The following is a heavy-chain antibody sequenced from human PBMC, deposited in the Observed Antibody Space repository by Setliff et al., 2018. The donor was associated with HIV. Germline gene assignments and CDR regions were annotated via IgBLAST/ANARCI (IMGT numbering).Heavy chain of an antibody. CDR3: ASRRAAMWRGLFVGFEN. CDR2: MNQSGTT. Sequence: PSETLSLTCSVYGTSFSDHYWSWVRQTPGKGLEWIGEMNQSGTTNYNPSLKSRVTMSVDTSENQFSLRLNSVTAADTAVYYCASRRAAMWRGLFVGFENWGQGTLVTVSS. CDR1: GTSFSDHY. J-gene: IGHJ4*02. V-gene: IGHV4-34*01. D-gene: IGHD1-26*01.